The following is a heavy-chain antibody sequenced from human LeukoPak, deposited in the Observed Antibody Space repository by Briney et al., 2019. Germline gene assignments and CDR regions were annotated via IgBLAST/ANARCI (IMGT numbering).Heavy chain of an antibody. J-gene: IGHJ6*03. CDR3: ARDSAWSRGMDV. Sequence: GGSLRLSCAASGFTVSSNYMSWVRQAPGKGLEWVSIIYSSGSTYYADSVKGRFTISRDNSKNTLYLQMNSLRAEDSAVYYCARDSAWSRGMDVWGKGTTVTISS. D-gene: IGHD2-15*01. CDR2: IYSSGST. CDR1: GFTVSSNY. V-gene: IGHV3-53*01.